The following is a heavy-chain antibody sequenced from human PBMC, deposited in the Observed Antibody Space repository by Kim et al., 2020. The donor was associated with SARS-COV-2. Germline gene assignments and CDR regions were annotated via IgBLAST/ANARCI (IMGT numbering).Heavy chain of an antibody. CDR2: TRNKANGYTT. V-gene: IGHV3-72*01. J-gene: IGHJ4*02. CDR1: GFTFSDHY. D-gene: IGHD3-16*02. CDR3: AREPGGYPDPHFDY. Sequence: GGSLRLSCAASGFTFSDHYMDWVRQAPGKGLEWVGRTRNKANGYTTEYAASVKGRFTISRDDSKNSLYLQMNSLKTEDTAVYYCAREPGGYPDPHFDYWGQGTLVTVSS.